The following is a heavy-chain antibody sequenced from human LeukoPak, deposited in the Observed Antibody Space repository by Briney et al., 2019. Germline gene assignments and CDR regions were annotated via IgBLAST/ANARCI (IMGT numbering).Heavy chain of an antibody. Sequence: GGSLRLSCAASGFTFSSYAMSWVRQAPGKGLEWVSAISGSGGSTYYADSVKGRFTISRDNSKNTLYLQMNSLRAEDTAVYYCAKGGLQTYFYYHYMDVWGKGTTVTVSS. V-gene: IGHV3-23*01. J-gene: IGHJ6*03. CDR2: ISGSGGST. CDR1: GFTFSSYA. D-gene: IGHD4-11*01. CDR3: AKGGLQTYFYYHYMDV.